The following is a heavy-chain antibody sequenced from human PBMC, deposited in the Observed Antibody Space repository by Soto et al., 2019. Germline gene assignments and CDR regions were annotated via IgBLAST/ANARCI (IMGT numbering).Heavy chain of an antibody. J-gene: IGHJ2*01. CDR1: GSGFTSSSYR. CDR3: AKDQDNTDYYWYFDL. Sequence: GGSLRLSCTPSGSGFTSSSYRMNWVRQAPGKGLEWVSYIGSSGSTIYDADSVKGRVTISRDNSKNTLFLQMNGLRGEDTATYYCAKDQDNTDYYWYFDLWGRGTLVTSPQ. D-gene: IGHD1-1*01. V-gene: IGHV3-48*01. CDR2: IGSSGSTI.